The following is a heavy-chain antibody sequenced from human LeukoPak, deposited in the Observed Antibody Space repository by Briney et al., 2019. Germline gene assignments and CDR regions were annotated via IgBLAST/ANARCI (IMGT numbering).Heavy chain of an antibody. CDR3: ATQPDVRAASYYGMDV. D-gene: IGHD1-14*01. Sequence: EASVKVSCKASGGTFSSYAISWVRQAPGQGLEWMGGIIPIFGTANYAQKFQGRVTITTDESTSTAYMELSSLRSEDTAVYYCATQPDVRAASYYGMDVWGQGTTVTVSS. V-gene: IGHV1-69*05. CDR2: IIPIFGTA. J-gene: IGHJ6*02. CDR1: GGTFSSYA.